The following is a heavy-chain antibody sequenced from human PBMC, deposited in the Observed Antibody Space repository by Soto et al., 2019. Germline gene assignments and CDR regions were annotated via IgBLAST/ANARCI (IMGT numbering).Heavy chain of an antibody. J-gene: IGHJ4*02. CDR3: ARVYSSGWYFDY. CDR2: ISAATGTT. CDR1: GFTFSNYA. V-gene: IGHV3-23*01. D-gene: IGHD6-19*01. Sequence: GGSLRLSCAASGFTFSNYAMSWVRQAPGKGLEWVSFISAATGTTYYADSVKGRFTISRDNAEKTVYLQMNSLRDEDTAVYYCARVYSSGWYFDYWGQGTLVTVSS.